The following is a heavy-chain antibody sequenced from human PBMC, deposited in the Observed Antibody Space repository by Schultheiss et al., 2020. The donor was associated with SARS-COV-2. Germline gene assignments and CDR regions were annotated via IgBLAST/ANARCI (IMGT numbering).Heavy chain of an antibody. Sequence: ESLKISCAVYGGSFSGYYWSWIRQPAGKGLEWIGRIYTSGSTNYNPSLKSRVTISVDTSKNQFSLKLSSVTAADTAVYYCANGGSYGWFDPWGQGTLVTVSS. J-gene: IGHJ5*02. D-gene: IGHD1-26*01. V-gene: IGHV4-59*10. CDR2: IYTSGST. CDR1: GGSFSGYY. CDR3: ANGGSYGWFDP.